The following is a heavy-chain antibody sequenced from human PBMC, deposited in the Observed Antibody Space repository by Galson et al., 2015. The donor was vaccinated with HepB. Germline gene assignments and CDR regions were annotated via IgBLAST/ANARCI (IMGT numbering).Heavy chain of an antibody. CDR3: ARDRPLRWPIHDAFDI. D-gene: IGHD4-23*01. J-gene: IGHJ3*02. CDR1: GFTFSSYS. Sequence: SLRLSCAASGFTFSSYSMHWVRQAPGKGLEWVSSISSNSYIYYADSGKGRVTISRDNAKNSLYLKMNSRRAEDTALYYCARDRPLRWPIHDAFDIWGQGTMVTVSS. V-gene: IGHV3-21*01. CDR2: ISSNSYI.